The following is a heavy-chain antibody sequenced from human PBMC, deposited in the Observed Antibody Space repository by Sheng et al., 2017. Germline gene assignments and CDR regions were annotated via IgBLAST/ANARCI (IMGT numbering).Heavy chain of an antibody. D-gene: IGHD3-3*01. J-gene: IGHJ6*03. Sequence: EVQLVESGGGLVKPGGSLRLSCAASGFTFSSYSMNWVRQAPGKGLEWVSSISSSSSYIYYADSVKGRFTISRDNAKNSLYLQMNSLRVEDTAVYYCAREDYDFWSGWGQFPYYYYMDVWGKGTTVTVSS. CDR2: ISSSSSYI. V-gene: IGHV3-21*01. CDR1: GFTFSSYS. CDR3: AREDYDFWSGWGQFPYYYYMDV.